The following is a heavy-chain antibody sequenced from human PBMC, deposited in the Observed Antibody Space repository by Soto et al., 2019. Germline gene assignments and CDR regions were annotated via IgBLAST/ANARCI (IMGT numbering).Heavy chain of an antibody. J-gene: IGHJ4*02. CDR2: ISGSGGNT. CDR3: AKGVYTPSYYFDY. V-gene: IGHV3-23*01. CDR1: GFTFSSHA. Sequence: GSLRLSCVVSGFTFSSHAMRWVRQAPGKGLEWVSSISGSGGNTFYADSVKGRFTISRDNSKNTLYLQMNSLRAEDTAVYFCAKGVYTPSYYFDYWGRGTQVTVSS. D-gene: IGHD4-4*01.